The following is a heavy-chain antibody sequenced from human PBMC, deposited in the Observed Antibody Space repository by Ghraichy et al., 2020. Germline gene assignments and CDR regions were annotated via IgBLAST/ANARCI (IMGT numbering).Heavy chain of an antibody. J-gene: IGHJ4*02. V-gene: IGHV4-59*01. CDR2: IYYSGST. D-gene: IGHD1-1*01. CDR1: GGSISSYY. Sequence: SETLSLTCTVSGGSISSYYWSWIRQPPGKGLEWIGYIYYSGSTNYNPSLKSRVTISVDTSKNQFSLKLSSVTAADTAVYYCARADNWNDGGIYFDYWGQGTLVTVSS. CDR3: ARADNWNDGGIYFDY.